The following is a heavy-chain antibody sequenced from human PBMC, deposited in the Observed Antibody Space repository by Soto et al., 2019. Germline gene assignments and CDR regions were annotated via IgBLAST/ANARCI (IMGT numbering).Heavy chain of an antibody. CDR2: IYWDEDK. CDR1: GFSLSTRGVA. D-gene: IGHD5-12*01. Sequence: QITLKESGPTLVKPTQTLTLTCTFSGFSLSTRGVAVGWFRQPPGKALEWLALIYWDEDKWYSPSLKSRLTINDDTSKNQVVLKMPNMDPVDTATYYCAHRPRGYAYYFDYWGQGTLVTVSS. CDR3: AHRPRGYAYYFDY. V-gene: IGHV2-5*02. J-gene: IGHJ4*02.